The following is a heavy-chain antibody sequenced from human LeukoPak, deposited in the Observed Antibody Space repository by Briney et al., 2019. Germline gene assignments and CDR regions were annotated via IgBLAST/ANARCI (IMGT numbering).Heavy chain of an antibody. V-gene: IGHV3-21*01. Sequence: GGSLRLSCAASGFTFSSYSMTWVRQAPGKGLEWVSSISSSSSYIYYADSVKGRFTISRDNAKNSLYLQMNSPRAEDTAVYYCAREGSSNWFDPWGQGTLVTVSS. CDR3: AREGSSNWFDP. J-gene: IGHJ5*02. CDR1: GFTFSSYS. CDR2: ISSSSSYI. D-gene: IGHD2-2*01.